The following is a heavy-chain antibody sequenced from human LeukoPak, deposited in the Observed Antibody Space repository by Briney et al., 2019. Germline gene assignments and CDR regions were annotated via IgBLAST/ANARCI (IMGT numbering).Heavy chain of an antibody. CDR3: ARDTGGGYSCYDC. CDR2: IKQDGSEE. CDR1: GFTFSSYW. D-gene: IGHD5-18*01. V-gene: IGHV3-7*01. J-gene: IGHJ4*02. Sequence: PGGSLRLSCAASGFTFSSYWMTWIRQAPGKGLEWVANIKQDGSEEYYVDSVKGRFTISRDNAKNSLYPQMNSLRAEDTAVYYCARDTGGGYSCYDCWGQGTLVTVSS.